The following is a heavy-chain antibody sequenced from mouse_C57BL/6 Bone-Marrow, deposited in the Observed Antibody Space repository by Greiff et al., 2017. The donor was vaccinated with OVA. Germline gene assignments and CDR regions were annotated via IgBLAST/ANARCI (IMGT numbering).Heavy chain of an antibody. J-gene: IGHJ4*01. D-gene: IGHD2-4*01. V-gene: IGHV5S21*01. CDR1: GFTFSSYA. Sequence: EVQGVESGEGLVKPGGSLKLSCAASGFTFSSYAMSWVRQTPEKRLEWVAYISSGGDYIYYADPVKGRFTISRDNARNTLYLQMSSLKSEDTAMYYCTRRSFYYDYDRAMDYWGQGTSVTVSS. CDR3: TRRSFYYDYDRAMDY. CDR2: ISSGGDYI.